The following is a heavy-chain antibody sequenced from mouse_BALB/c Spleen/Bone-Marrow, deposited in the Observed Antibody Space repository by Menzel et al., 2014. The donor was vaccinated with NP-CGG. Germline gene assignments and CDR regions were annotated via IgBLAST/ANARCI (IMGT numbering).Heavy chain of an antibody. D-gene: IGHD2-3*01. V-gene: IGHV1-20*02. Sequence: EVQLQQSGPELVKPGASMKISCKAPGYSFTACFIHWIKQSQVKSLEWIGRINPYNGATTYNQNFNDKASLTVDKSSSTAYMELHSLASEDSAVYYCARRWSGAMDYWGQGTSVTVSS. CDR2: INPYNGAT. CDR1: GYSFTACF. J-gene: IGHJ4*01. CDR3: ARRWSGAMDY.